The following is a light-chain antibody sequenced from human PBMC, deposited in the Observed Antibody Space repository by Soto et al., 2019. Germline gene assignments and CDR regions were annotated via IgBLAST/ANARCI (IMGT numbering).Light chain of an antibody. V-gene: IGKV4-1*01. Sequence: DIVMTQSPDSLAVSLGERATINCKSSQSVLYSSTNKNYLAWYQQKAGQPPKVLIYWASTRESGVPDRFSGSGSGTDFTLTISSLQAEDVAVYYCHHHYSTPLTFGGGTKVEIK. J-gene: IGKJ4*01. CDR3: HHHYSTPLT. CDR1: QSVLYSSTNKNY. CDR2: WAS.